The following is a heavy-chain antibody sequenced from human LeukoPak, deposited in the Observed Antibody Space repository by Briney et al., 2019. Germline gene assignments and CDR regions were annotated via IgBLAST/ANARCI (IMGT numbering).Heavy chain of an antibody. J-gene: IGHJ4*02. D-gene: IGHD2-15*01. CDR3: ARVVCSGGSCYMGDGVYFDC. V-gene: IGHV1-69*05. Sequence: GASVKVSCKASGGTFSSYAISWVRQAPGQGLEWMGRIIPIFGTANYAQKFQGRVTITTDESTSTAYMELSSLRSEDMAVYYCARVVCSGGSCYMGDGVYFDCWGQGTLVTVSS. CDR1: GGTFSSYA. CDR2: IIPIFGTA.